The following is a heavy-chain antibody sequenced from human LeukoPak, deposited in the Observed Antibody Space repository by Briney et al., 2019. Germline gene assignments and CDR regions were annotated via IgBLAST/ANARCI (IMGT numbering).Heavy chain of an antibody. V-gene: IGHV3-73*01. Sequence: GGSLRLSCAASGFTFSGFYMHWVRQASGKGLEWVGLIRSEPKSYTTVYAASVQGRFTISRDESKNTAYLQMNSLKAEDTAVYFCTRQDCSGRSCSYVVPWGQGTLVSVSS. D-gene: IGHD2-15*01. CDR1: GFTFSGFY. J-gene: IGHJ5*02. CDR3: TRQDCSGRSCSYVVP. CDR2: IRSEPKSYTT.